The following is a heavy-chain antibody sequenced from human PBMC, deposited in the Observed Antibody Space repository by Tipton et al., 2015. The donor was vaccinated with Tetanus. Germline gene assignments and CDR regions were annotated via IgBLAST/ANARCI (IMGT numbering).Heavy chain of an antibody. CDR3: ARHLLTPTELFCSNYDSDYFDY. CDR2: IYPGDSDT. CDR1: GYSFTSYW. D-gene: IGHD4-11*01. J-gene: IGHJ4*02. V-gene: IGHV5-51*01. Sequence: VQLVQSGAEVKKPGESLKISCKGSGYSFTSYWIGWVRQMPGKGLEWMGIIYPGDSDTRYSPSFQGQVTISADKSISTAYLQWSSLKASDTAMYYCARHLLTPTELFCSNYDSDYFDYWGQGTLVTVSS.